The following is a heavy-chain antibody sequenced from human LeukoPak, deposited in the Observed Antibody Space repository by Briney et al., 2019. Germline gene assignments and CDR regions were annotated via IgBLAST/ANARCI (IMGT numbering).Heavy chain of an antibody. CDR3: AKDRGSGYHYFDY. V-gene: IGHV3-33*06. CDR1: GFTFSSYG. Sequence: GRSLRLSCAASGFTFSSYGMHWVRQAPGKGPEWVAVIWYDGSNKYYADSVKGRFTISRDNSKNTLYLQMNSLRAEDTAVYYCAKDRGSGYHYFDYWGQGTLVTVSS. D-gene: IGHD3-22*01. CDR2: IWYDGSNK. J-gene: IGHJ4*02.